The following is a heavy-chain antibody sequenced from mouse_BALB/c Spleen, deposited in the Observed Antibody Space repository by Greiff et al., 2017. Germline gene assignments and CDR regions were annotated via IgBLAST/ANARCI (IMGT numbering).Heavy chain of an antibody. CDR3: ARENYCDY. CDR1: GYSITSDYA. V-gene: IGHV3-2*02. CDR2: ISYSGST. Sequence: EVKLQESGPGLVKPSQSLSLTCTVTGYSITSDYAWNWIRQFPGNKLEWMGYISYSGSTSYNPSLKSRISITRDTSKNQFFLQLNSVTTEDTATYYCARENYCDYWGQGTTLTVSS. J-gene: IGHJ2*01.